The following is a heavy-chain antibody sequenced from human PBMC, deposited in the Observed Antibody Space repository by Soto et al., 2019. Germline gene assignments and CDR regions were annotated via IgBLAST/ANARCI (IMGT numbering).Heavy chain of an antibody. CDR3: ATAMQSDDAFDI. CDR1: GYTFTGYY. V-gene: IGHV1-2*02. Sequence: ASVKVSCKASGYTFTGYYMHWVRQAPGQGLEWMGWINPNSGGTNYAQKFQGRVTMTRDTSISTAYMELSRLRSDDTAVYYCATAMQSDDAFDIWGQGTMVTVSS. CDR2: INPNSGGT. J-gene: IGHJ3*02.